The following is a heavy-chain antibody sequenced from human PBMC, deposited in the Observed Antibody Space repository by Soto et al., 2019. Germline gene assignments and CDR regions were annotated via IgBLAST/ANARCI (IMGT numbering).Heavy chain of an antibody. CDR2: MNPNSGNT. CDR3: ARTAFDCSGGSCQYYCYYMDV. CDR1: GYTFTSYD. V-gene: IGHV1-8*01. J-gene: IGHJ6*03. D-gene: IGHD2-15*01. Sequence: GASVKVSCKASGYTFTSYDINWVRQATGQGLEWMGWMNPNSGNTGYAQKFQGRVTMTRNTSISTAYMELSSLRSEDTAVYYCARTAFDCSGGSCQYYCYYMDVWGKGTTVTVSS.